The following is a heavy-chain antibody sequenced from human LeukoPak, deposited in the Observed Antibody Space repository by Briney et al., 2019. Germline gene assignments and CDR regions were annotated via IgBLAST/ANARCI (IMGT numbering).Heavy chain of an antibody. V-gene: IGHV4-61*02. D-gene: IGHD2-2*01. CDR3: ARYCSSTSCYVSGVGIEY. CDR1: GGSVSTFSYY. J-gene: IGHJ4*02. CDR2: IFTSGST. Sequence: SETLSLTCNVSGGSVSTFSYYWSWIRQPAGKRLEWIGRIFTSGSTNYNPSLKSRVTISVDTSKNQFSLKLSSVTAADTAVYYCARYCSSTSCYVSGVGIEYWGQGTLVTVSS.